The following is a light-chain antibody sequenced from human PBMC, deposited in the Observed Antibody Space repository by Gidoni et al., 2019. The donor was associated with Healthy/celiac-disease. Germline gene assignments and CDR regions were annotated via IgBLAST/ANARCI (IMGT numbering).Light chain of an antibody. CDR3: LQDYNYPRT. CDR2: AAS. CDR1: QGIRND. V-gene: IGKV1-6*01. Sequence: AIQMTQSPSSLSASVGDRVTITCRASQGIRNDLGWYQQKPGKAPKLLIYAASSLQSGVPSRFSGSGSGTDFTLTISSLKPEDFATYYCLQDYNYPRTFGQETKLEIK. J-gene: IGKJ2*01.